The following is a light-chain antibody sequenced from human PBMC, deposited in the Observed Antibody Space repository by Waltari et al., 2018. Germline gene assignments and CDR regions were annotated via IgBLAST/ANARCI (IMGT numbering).Light chain of an antibody. Sequence: SALTQAPSASGSPGQSVTISCTGTRSDVGAYNYFSWYRQHPGKGPEVIIYEVNKRPSGVPDRFSGSKSGNTASLTVSGLQAEDEADYYCSSYAGSNNFVFGTGTTVTVL. CDR1: RSDVGAYNY. CDR2: EVN. J-gene: IGLJ1*01. CDR3: SSYAGSNNFV. V-gene: IGLV2-8*01.